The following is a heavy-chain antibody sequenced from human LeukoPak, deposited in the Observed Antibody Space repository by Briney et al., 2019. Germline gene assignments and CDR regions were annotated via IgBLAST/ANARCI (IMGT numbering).Heavy chain of an antibody. Sequence: SETLSLTCAVSGGSISSGGYSWWWVRQPPGKGLEWIGYVFTTGTTYYNPSLNSRVTISLDMSKNQFSLKLRSVTAADTAVYFCVRGVTRGYIYADWGQGTLVTVSS. CDR2: VFTTGTT. V-gene: IGHV4-30-4*07. CDR3: VRGVTRGYIYAD. CDR1: GGSISSGGYS. J-gene: IGHJ4*02. D-gene: IGHD5-18*01.